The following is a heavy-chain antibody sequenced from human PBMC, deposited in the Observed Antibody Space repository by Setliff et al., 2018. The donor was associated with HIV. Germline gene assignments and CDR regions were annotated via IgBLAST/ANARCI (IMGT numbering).Heavy chain of an antibody. D-gene: IGHD6-19*01. J-gene: IGHJ3*02. CDR3: TKVRLSATIAVAFHI. V-gene: IGHV1-3*01. Sequence: ASVKVSCKSSGGTFSSYGVTWVRQAPGQGLEWMGWINPGNGNTKYSQKFQGRVTITRDTSATTAYMELSSLRTEDTAVYYCTKVRLSATIAVAFHIWGQGTMVTVSS. CDR2: INPGNGNT. CDR1: GGTFSSYG.